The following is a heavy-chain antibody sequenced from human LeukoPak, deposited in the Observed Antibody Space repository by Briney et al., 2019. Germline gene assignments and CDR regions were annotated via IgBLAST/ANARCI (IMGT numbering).Heavy chain of an antibody. CDR3: ARDVYSSSFHWFDP. CDR2: IYTSGST. J-gene: IGHJ5*02. V-gene: IGHV4-4*07. CDR1: GGSISSYY. Sequence: SSETLSLTCTVSGGSISSYYWSWIRQPAGKGLEWIGRIYTSGSTNYNTSLKSRVTMSVDTSKNQFSLKLSSVTAADTAVYYCARDVYSSSFHWFDPWGQGTLVTVSS. D-gene: IGHD6-13*01.